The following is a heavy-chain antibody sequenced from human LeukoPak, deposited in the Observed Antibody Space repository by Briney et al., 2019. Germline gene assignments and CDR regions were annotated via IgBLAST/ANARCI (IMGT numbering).Heavy chain of an antibody. CDR1: GFTFSSYA. J-gene: IGHJ6*02. Sequence: GGSLRLSCAASGFTFSSYAMSWVRQAPGKGLEWVSSISTSGDSTYYADSVKGRFTISRDNSKNTLYLQMNSLRAEDTAVYYCAKETTRVVTRHYGMDVWGQGTTVTVSS. CDR3: AKETTRVVTRHYGMDV. D-gene: IGHD3-3*01. V-gene: IGHV3-23*01. CDR2: ISTSGDST.